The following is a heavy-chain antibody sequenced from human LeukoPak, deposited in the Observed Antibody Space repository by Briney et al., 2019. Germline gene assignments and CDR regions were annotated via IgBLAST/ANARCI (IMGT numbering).Heavy chain of an antibody. V-gene: IGHV3-7*01. CDR3: ARDRVSMVRGVTALDY. D-gene: IGHD3-10*01. CDR2: VKQDGSEK. Sequence: GGSLRLSCAASGFTFSIYWMSWVRQAPGKGLEWVANVKQDGSEKFYVDSVKGRFTISRDNAKNSLYLQMNSLRAEDTAVYYCARDRVSMVRGVTALDYWGQGTLVTVSS. CDR1: GFTFSIYW. J-gene: IGHJ4*02.